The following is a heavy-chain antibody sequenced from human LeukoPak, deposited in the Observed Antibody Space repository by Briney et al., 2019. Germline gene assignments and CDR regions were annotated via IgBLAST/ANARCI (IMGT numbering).Heavy chain of an antibody. CDR2: FDPEDGET. J-gene: IGHJ3*02. V-gene: IGHV1-24*01. CDR1: GYTLTELS. CDR3: ARESDYGGNSFFSRYAFDI. Sequence: GASVKVSCKVSGYTLTELSMHWVRQAPGKGLEWMGGFDPEDGETIYAQKFQGRVTMTEDTSTDTAYMELSSLRSDDTAVYYCARESDYGGNSFFSRYAFDIWGQGTMVTVSS. D-gene: IGHD4-23*01.